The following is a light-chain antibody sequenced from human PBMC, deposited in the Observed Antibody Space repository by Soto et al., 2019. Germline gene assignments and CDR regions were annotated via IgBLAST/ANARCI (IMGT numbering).Light chain of an antibody. Sequence: DLQLTQSPSFLSASVGDRVTITCRASQGISSYLAWYQQKPGKAPKLLIYAASTLQSGVPSRFSGSGSGTEFTLTISSLQPEDFATYYCQQLNTYPRTFGQGTKVDIK. CDR1: QGISSY. J-gene: IGKJ1*01. CDR3: QQLNTYPRT. V-gene: IGKV1-9*01. CDR2: AAS.